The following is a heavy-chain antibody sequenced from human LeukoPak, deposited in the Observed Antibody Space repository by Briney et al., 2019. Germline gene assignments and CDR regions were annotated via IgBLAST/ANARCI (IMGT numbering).Heavy chain of an antibody. CDR1: GGSISSGSYY. Sequence: PSETLSLTCTVSGGSISSGSYYWSWIRQPAGKGLEWIGRIYTSGSTNYNPSLKSRVTISVDTSKNQFSLKLSSVTAADTAVYYCARVSTYNFWSGSYSTTYYMDVWGKGTTVTVSS. CDR2: IYTSGST. CDR3: ARVSTYNFWSGSYSTTYYMDV. J-gene: IGHJ6*03. D-gene: IGHD3-3*01. V-gene: IGHV4-61*02.